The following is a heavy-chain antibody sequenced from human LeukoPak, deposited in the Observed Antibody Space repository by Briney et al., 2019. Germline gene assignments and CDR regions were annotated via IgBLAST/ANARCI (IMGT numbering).Heavy chain of an antibody. D-gene: IGHD6-6*01. J-gene: IGHJ6*03. Sequence: PSETLSLTCAVYGGSFSGYYWSWIRQPPGKGLEWIGEINHSGSTNYNPSLKSRVTISVDTSKNQFPLKLSSVTAADTAVYYCARVFAARYYYYYMDVWGKGTTVTVSS. CDR1: GGSFSGYY. CDR2: INHSGST. V-gene: IGHV4-34*01. CDR3: ARVFAARYYYYYMDV.